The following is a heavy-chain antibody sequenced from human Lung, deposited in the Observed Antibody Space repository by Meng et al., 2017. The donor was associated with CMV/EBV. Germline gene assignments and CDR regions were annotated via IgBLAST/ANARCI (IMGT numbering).Heavy chain of an antibody. V-gene: IGHV4-39*07. CDR3: AREGGKGDYSYYRIYYGMDF. CDR1: GTSISSSTYY. D-gene: IGHD4-11*01. CDR2: VSYRGRT. J-gene: IGHJ6*02. Sequence: SETLSLXFTVYGTSISSSTYYWGWIRQPPGKGLVWIGSVSYRGRTYYNPTLKSRVTISVDTSKNQLSLRLSAVTAADSAVYYCAREGGKGDYSYYRIYYGMDFXGQGXTVTVSS.